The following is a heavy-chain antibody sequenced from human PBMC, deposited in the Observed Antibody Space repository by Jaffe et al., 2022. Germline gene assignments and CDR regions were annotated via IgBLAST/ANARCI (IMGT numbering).Heavy chain of an antibody. V-gene: IGHV4-59*01. CDR1: GGSISSYY. CDR2: IYYSGST. J-gene: IGHJ4*02. CDR3: ARESGHDYGDYVGFDY. Sequence: QVQLQESGPGLVKPSETLSLTCTVSGGSISSYYWSWIRQPPGKGLEWIGYIYYSGSTNYNPSLKSRVTISVDTSKNQFSLKLSSVTAADTAVYYCARESGHDYGDYVGFDYWGQGTLVTVSS. D-gene: IGHD4-17*01.